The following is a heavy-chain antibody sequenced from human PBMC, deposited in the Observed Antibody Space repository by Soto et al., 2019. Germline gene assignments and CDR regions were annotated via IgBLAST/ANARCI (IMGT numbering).Heavy chain of an antibody. Sequence: GGSLRLSCAASGITFSSYAMSWVRQAPGKGLEWVSAISDSGGSTYYADSVKGRFTISRDNSKNTLYLQMNSLRAEDTAVYYCANYPGAAGPYYYYYYMDVWGKGTRVTVSS. CDR2: ISDSGGST. CDR3: ANYPGAAGPYYYYYYMDV. D-gene: IGHD6-13*01. V-gene: IGHV3-23*01. J-gene: IGHJ6*03. CDR1: GITFSSYA.